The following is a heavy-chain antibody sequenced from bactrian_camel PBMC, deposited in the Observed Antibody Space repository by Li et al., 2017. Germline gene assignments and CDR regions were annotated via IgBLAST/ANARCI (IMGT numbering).Heavy chain of an antibody. Sequence: VQLVESGGGLVQPGGSLKLTCVVSDRFALKNYCMGWFRQAPGKLREGAADIGAGRQYYADSVKGRFTISSDAAKNTVNTVYLRMNSLKPEDTAMYYCAADRLVCLTTNPRGEWTYWGQGTQVTVS. J-gene: IGHJ4*01. D-gene: IGHD2*01. V-gene: IGHV3S40*01. CDR1: DRFALKNYC. CDR3: AADRLVCLTTNPRGEWTY. CDR2: IGAGRQ.